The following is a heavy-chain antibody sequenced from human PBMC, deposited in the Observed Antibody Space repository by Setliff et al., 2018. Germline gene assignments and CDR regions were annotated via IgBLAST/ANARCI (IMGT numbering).Heavy chain of an antibody. D-gene: IGHD3-10*02. V-gene: IGHV3-53*01. CDR2: IYTGGNT. J-gene: IGHJ2*01. Sequence: PGGSLRLSCVGSGFTVSGNNMNWVRQAPGKGLEWVSAIYTGGNTKYADSVKGRFSISTDNSKNTVYLQMNTLRAEDTAVYYCAKGGVFGSSYFDVWGRGALVTVSS. CDR3: AKGGVFGSSYFDV. CDR1: GFTVSGNN.